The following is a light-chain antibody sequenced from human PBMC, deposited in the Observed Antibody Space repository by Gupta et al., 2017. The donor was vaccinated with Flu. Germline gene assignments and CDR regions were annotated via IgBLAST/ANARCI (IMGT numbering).Light chain of an antibody. CDR1: SSDVGGYNY. CDR2: DVT. CDR3: CSYAGSYTYWV. Sequence: VTISCTGTSSDVGGYNYVSWYQQHPGKAPKLIIYDVTKRPSGVPDRFSGSKSGNTASLTISGLQAEDEADYYCCSYAGSYTYWVFGGGTKLTVL. J-gene: IGLJ3*02. V-gene: IGLV2-11*01.